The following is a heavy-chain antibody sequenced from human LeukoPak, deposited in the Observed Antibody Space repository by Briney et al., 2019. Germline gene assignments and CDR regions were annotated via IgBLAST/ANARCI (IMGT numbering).Heavy chain of an antibody. V-gene: IGHV3-53*05. CDR1: GFTVSSNY. CDR2: IYSGGST. J-gene: IGHJ4*02. CDR3: AKTLLPTVAIFDY. Sequence: GGSLRLSCAASGFTVSSNYMSWVRQAPGKGLEWVSVIYSGGSTYYADSVKGRFTISRDNSKNTLYLQMNSLRAEDTAVYYCAKTLLPTVAIFDYWGQGALVTVSS. D-gene: IGHD4-23*01.